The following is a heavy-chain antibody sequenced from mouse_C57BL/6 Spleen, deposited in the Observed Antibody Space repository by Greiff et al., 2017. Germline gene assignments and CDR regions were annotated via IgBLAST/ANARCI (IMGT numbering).Heavy chain of an antibody. Sequence: EVHLVESGGGLVKPGGSLKLSCAASGFTFSDYGMHWVRQAPEKGLEWVAYISSGSSTIYYADTVKGRFTISRDNAKNTLFLQMTSLRSEDTAMYYCARTRRDYAMDYWGQGTSVTVSS. J-gene: IGHJ4*01. V-gene: IGHV5-17*01. CDR1: GFTFSDYG. CDR3: ARTRRDYAMDY. CDR2: ISSGSSTI.